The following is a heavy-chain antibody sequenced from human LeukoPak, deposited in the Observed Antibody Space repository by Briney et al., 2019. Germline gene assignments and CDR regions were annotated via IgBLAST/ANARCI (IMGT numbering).Heavy chain of an antibody. Sequence: KPSETLSLTCIVPGGSISSYWWSWIRQPPGKGLEWIGYIYYSGNTNYNPSLKSRVTISVDTSKNQFSLKLNSVTAADTAVYYCAISDPISWTYSPFDYWGQGTLVTVSS. D-gene: IGHD1-26*01. V-gene: IGHV4-59*01. CDR2: IYYSGNT. CDR3: AISDPISWTYSPFDY. CDR1: GGSISSYW. J-gene: IGHJ4*02.